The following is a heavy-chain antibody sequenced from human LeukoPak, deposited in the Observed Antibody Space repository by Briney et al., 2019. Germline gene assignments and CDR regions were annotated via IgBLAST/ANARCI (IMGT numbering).Heavy chain of an antibody. CDR1: GYSFTSYW. D-gene: IGHD4-17*01. CDR3: ARGVSGDYLWFDP. J-gene: IGHJ5*02. Sequence: GESLKISCKGSGYSFTSYWISWVRQMPGKGLEWMGIIYPGDPDTRYSPSFQGQVTISADKSISTAYLQWSSLKASDTAMYYCARGVSGDYLWFDPWGQGTLVTVSS. V-gene: IGHV5-51*01. CDR2: IYPGDPDT.